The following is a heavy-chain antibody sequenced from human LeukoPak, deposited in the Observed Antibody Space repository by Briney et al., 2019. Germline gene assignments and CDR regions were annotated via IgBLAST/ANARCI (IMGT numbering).Heavy chain of an antibody. D-gene: IGHD5-12*01. Sequence: GGSLTLSCAASGFTYAHSWMHWVRQAPGRGLESVANINQDGSEKNYVDSVKGRFTISRDNAKNSLFLQVNSLRAEDTTVYYCARGDGWIINLWGQGTLVTVSS. J-gene: IGHJ5*02. CDR1: GFTYAHSW. V-gene: IGHV3-7*03. CDR2: INQDGSEK. CDR3: ARGDGWIINL.